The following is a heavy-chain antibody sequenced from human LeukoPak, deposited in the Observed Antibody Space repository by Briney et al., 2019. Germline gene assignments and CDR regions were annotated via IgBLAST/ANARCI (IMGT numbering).Heavy chain of an antibody. D-gene: IGHD3-10*01. Sequence: GGSLRLFCAASGFTFNNYAMTWVRQAPGKGLEWVSTISDSGGSTYNADPVKGRFTISRDNSKNTLYLQMISLRVEDTAVYYCAKTYYSSGSYYHFEYWGQGTQVTVSS. J-gene: IGHJ4*02. CDR2: ISDSGGST. CDR1: GFTFNNYA. V-gene: IGHV3-23*01. CDR3: AKTYYSSGSYYHFEY.